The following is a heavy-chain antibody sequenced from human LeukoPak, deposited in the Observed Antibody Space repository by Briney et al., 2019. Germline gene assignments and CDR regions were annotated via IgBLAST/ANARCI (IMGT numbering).Heavy chain of an antibody. Sequence: SGGSLRLSCAASGFPFSSHGMSWVRQAPGKGLEWVSGIIGGGGSTYYADSVKGRFTISRDNSKNTLYLQMNSLRAEDTAVYYCAKNLYYESRRFLPFDYWGQGTLVTVSS. J-gene: IGHJ4*02. CDR1: GFPFSSHG. CDR2: IIGGGGST. CDR3: AKNLYYESRRFLPFDY. D-gene: IGHD3-22*01. V-gene: IGHV3-23*01.